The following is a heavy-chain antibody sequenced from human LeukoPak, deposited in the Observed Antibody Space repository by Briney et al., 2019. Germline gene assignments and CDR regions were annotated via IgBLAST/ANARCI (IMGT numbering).Heavy chain of an antibody. D-gene: IGHD2-15*01. CDR1: GFTFSSYW. V-gene: IGHV3-7*01. CDR3: AREDCRGGSCYINYYYYMDV. J-gene: IGHJ6*03. Sequence: GGSLRLSCAASGFTFSSYWMSWVRQAPGKGLEWVANIKQDGSEKYYVDSVKGRFTISRDNAKNSLYLQMNSLRAEDTAVYYCAREDCRGGSCYINYYYYMDVWGKGTTVTVSS. CDR2: IKQDGSEK.